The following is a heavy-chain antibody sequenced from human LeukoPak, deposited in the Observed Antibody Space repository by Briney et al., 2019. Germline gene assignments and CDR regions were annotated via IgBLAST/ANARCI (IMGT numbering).Heavy chain of an antibody. J-gene: IGHJ6*02. Sequence: PSETLSLTCTVSGGSISSYYWSWIRQPPGKGLEWIGYIYYSGNTHYNPSVESRVTMSVDTSKNQFSLRLSSVTAADTAVYYCARDKVSSFYFGMDVWGQGTTATVSS. CDR2: IYYSGNT. CDR1: GGSISSYY. D-gene: IGHD2-2*01. CDR3: ARDKVSSFYFGMDV. V-gene: IGHV4-59*01.